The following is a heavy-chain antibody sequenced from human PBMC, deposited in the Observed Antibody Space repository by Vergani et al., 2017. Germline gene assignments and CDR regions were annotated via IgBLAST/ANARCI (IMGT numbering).Heavy chain of an antibody. CDR3: ARHKTVPAATFYYYYYGMDV. CDR1: GYSFNSYW. CDR2: IYPGDSDT. V-gene: IGHV5-51*01. D-gene: IGHD2-2*01. J-gene: IGHJ6*02. Sequence: EVQLVQSGAEVKKPGESLKISCTGSGYSFNSYWIGWVRQMPGKGLEWMGIIYPGDSDTRYSPSFQGQVTISVDKSISTAYLQWSSLKASDTAMYYCARHKTVPAATFYYYYYGMDVWGQGTTVTVSS.